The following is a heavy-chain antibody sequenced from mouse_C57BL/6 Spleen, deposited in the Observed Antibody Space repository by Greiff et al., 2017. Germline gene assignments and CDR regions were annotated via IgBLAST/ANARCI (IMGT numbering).Heavy chain of an antibody. J-gene: IGHJ1*03. D-gene: IGHD1-1*01. Sequence: EVKLVESGGGLVQPGGSMKLSCAASGFTFSDAWMDWVRQSPEKGLEWVAEIRNKANNHATYYAESVKGRFTISRDDSKSSVYLQMNSLRAEDTGIYYCTRRLYYYGSSPYWYFDVWGTGTTVTVSS. CDR1: GFTFSDAW. CDR3: TRRLYYYGSSPYWYFDV. CDR2: IRNKANNHAT. V-gene: IGHV6-6*01.